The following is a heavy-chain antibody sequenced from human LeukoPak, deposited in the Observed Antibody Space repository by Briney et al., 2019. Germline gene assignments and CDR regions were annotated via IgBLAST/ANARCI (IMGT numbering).Heavy chain of an antibody. Sequence: SQTLSLTFAISGDSVSINSAAWNWIRQSPSRGLEWLGRTYYRSKWYNDYAVSVKSRITINPDTSKNQFSLQLNSVTPEDTAVYYCAYQLLGRCCYGMDVWGQGTTVTVSS. V-gene: IGHV6-1*01. D-gene: IGHD2-2*01. CDR2: TYYRSKWYN. J-gene: IGHJ6*02. CDR3: AYQLLGRCCYGMDV. CDR1: GDSVSINSAA.